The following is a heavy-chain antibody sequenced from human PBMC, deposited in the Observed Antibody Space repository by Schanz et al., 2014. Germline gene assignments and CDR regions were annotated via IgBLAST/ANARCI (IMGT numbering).Heavy chain of an antibody. CDR3: VRDYWGFDN. CDR1: GFTFNDYA. Sequence: QVQLVESGGGVVQPGRSLKLSCAASGFTFNDYAMHWVRQAPGKGLEWVAVISYEGSKKYYPDSVQGRFTISRDNSKNTVYLQMSSLRDEDTAIYYCVRDYWGFDNWGQGTLVTVSS. V-gene: IGHV3-30*04. D-gene: IGHD3-16*01. CDR2: ISYEGSKK. J-gene: IGHJ4*02.